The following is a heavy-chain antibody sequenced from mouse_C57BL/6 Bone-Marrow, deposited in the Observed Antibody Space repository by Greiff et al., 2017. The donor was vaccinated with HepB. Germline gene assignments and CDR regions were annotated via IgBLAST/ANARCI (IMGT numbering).Heavy chain of an antibody. Sequence: QVQLQQPGAELVKPGASVKLSCKASGYTFTSYWMPWVKQSPGQGLEWIGMIHPNSGSTNYNEKFKSKATLTVDKSSSTAYMQLSSLTSEDSAVYYCARQSPYYDGSSYWYFDVWGTGTTVTVSS. D-gene: IGHD1-1*01. V-gene: IGHV1-64*01. CDR3: ARQSPYYDGSSYWYFDV. CDR1: GYTFTSYW. J-gene: IGHJ1*03. CDR2: IHPNSGST.